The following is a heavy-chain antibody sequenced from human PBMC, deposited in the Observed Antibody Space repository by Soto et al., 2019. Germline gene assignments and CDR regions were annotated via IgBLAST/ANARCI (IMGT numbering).Heavy chain of an antibody. V-gene: IGHV3-30*18. CDR3: AKRGPTFGGVFVMGGYFDS. D-gene: IGHD3-16*02. CDR1: GFSFSNYG. CDR2: VSYDGSNK. J-gene: IGHJ4*02. Sequence: QVQLVESGGGVVQPGRSLRLSCVAFGFSFSNYGMHWVRQAPGKGLEWVAVVSYDGSNKYYADSVKGRFTISRDNSKNTLYVEMNSLRAEDTAVYYCAKRGPTFGGVFVMGGYFDSWGQGTLVTVSS.